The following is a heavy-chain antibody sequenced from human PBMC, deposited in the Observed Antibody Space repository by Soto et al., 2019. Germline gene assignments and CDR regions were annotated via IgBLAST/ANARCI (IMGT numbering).Heavy chain of an antibody. Sequence: GGSLRLSCAASGFTFSSYGMHWVRQAPGKGLEWVAVISYDGSNKYYADSVKGRFTISRDNSKNTLYLQMNSLRAEDTAVYYCAKDRYYYGSGVHYYYYYGMDVWGQGTTVTVSS. CDR1: GFTFSSYG. CDR2: ISYDGSNK. J-gene: IGHJ6*02. CDR3: AKDRYYYGSGVHYYYYYGMDV. V-gene: IGHV3-30*18. D-gene: IGHD3-10*01.